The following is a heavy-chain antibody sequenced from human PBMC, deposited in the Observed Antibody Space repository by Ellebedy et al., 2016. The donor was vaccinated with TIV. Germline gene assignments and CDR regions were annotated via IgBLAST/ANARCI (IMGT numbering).Heavy chain of an antibody. CDR3: AREKFQLPSSYYYGMDV. CDR2: IIPIFGTA. V-gene: IGHV1-69*13. J-gene: IGHJ6*02. CDR1: GYTFTSYD. D-gene: IGHD2-2*01. Sequence: SVKVSXKASGYTFTSYDINWVRQAPGQGLEWMGGIIPIFGTANYAQKFQGRVTITADESTSTAYMELSSLRSEDTAVYYCAREKFQLPSSYYYGMDVWGQGTTVTVSS.